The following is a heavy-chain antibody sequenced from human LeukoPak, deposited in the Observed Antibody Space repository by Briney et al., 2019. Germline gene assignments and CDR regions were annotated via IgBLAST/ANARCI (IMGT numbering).Heavy chain of an antibody. CDR1: GFTFSSYE. Sequence: PGGALRLSCAASGFTFSSYEMNWVRQAPEKGLEGIAYISSCGGYMYADSVKGRFTISRDNAKNSLYLQMNSLRAEDTAVYYCARHNGWYDYWGQGTLVTVSS. D-gene: IGHD6-19*01. J-gene: IGHJ4*02. V-gene: IGHV3-48*03. CDR3: ARHNGWYDY. CDR2: ISSCGGYM.